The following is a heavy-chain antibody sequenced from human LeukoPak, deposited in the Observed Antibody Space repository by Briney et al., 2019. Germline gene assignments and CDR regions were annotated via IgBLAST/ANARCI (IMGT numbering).Heavy chain of an antibody. D-gene: IGHD2-15*01. V-gene: IGHV4-38-2*02. CDR2: ICHNGNT. Sequence: PSETLSLTCTVSGYSITTAYCWAWLRQPPEKGPEWIGTICHNGNTYYKASLKSRVTLSLHTSKNQFSLKLNSVTAADTAVYYCARDGGYCSGGSCYSDYWGQGTLVTVSS. J-gene: IGHJ4*02. CDR1: GYSITTAYC. CDR3: ARDGGYCSGGSCYSDY.